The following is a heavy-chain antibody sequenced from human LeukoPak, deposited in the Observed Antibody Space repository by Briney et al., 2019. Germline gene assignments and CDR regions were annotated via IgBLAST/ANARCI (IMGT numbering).Heavy chain of an antibody. D-gene: IGHD4-17*01. V-gene: IGHV3-23*01. CDR1: GFTFSTYA. Sequence: GSLRLSCAASGFTFSTYAMTWVRQAPGKGLEWVSVIRGGGGSTYYADSVKGRFTISRDNSKNTLYLQMNSLKAEDTARYYCAKDLYGDYGGIDYWGQGTLVTVSS. CDR2: IRGGGGST. J-gene: IGHJ4*02. CDR3: AKDLYGDYGGIDY.